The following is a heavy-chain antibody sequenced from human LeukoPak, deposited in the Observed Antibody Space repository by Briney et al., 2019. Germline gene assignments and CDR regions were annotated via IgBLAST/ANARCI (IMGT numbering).Heavy chain of an antibody. CDR2: INSDGSST. D-gene: IGHD5-18*01. V-gene: IGHV3-74*01. CDR3: ARKLGYGYPIDY. J-gene: IGHJ4*02. CDR1: GFTISSYW. Sequence: GGSLRLSCAASGFTISSYWMHWVRQAPGKGLVWVSRINSDGSSTSYADSVKGRFTISRDNAKNTLYLQMNSLRAEDTAVYYCARKLGYGYPIDYWGQGTLVTVSS.